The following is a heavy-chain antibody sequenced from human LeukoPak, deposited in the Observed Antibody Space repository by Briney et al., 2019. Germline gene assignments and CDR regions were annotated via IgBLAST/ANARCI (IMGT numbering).Heavy chain of an antibody. CDR3: ARVLSGYSSGWYMVQPWFDP. CDR2: IYYSGST. D-gene: IGHD6-19*01. CDR1: GGSISSSSYY. Sequence: SETLSLTCTVSGGSISSSSYYWGWIRQPPGKGLEWIGSIYYSGSTYYNPSLKSRVTISVDTSKNQFSLKLSSVTAADTAVYYCARVLSGYSSGWYMVQPWFDPWGQGTLVTVSS. J-gene: IGHJ5*02. V-gene: IGHV4-39*07.